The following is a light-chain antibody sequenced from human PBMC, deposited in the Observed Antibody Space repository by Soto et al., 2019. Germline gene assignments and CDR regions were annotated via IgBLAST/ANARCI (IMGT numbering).Light chain of an antibody. J-gene: IGLJ2*01. CDR3: QSYDSSLSGSV. Sequence: QSALTQPPSVSGAPGQRVTISCTGSSSNIGAGYDVHWYQQLPGTAPKLLISGNVNRPSGVPDRFSGSRSGTSVSLAITGLQAEDEADYYCQSYDSSLSGSVFGGGTKLTVL. CDR2: GNV. V-gene: IGLV1-40*01. CDR1: SSNIGAGYD.